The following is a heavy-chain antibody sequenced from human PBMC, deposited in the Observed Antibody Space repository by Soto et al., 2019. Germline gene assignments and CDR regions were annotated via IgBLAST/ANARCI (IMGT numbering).Heavy chain of an antibody. D-gene: IGHD3-10*01. CDR1: GGSFSGYY. CDR3: QITMVRGVIIDTDYYFDY. CDR2: INHSGST. J-gene: IGHJ4*02. Sequence: QVQLQQWGAGLLKPSETLSLTCAVYGGSFSGYYWSWIRQPPGKGLEWIGEINHSGSTNYNPSLKSRVTKSVDTSKNQFSLKLSSVTAADTAVYYCQITMVRGVIIDTDYYFDYWGQGTLVTVSS. V-gene: IGHV4-34*01.